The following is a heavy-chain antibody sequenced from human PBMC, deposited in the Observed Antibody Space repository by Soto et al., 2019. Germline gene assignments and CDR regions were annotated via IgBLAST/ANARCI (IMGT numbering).Heavy chain of an antibody. V-gene: IGHV3-23*01. D-gene: IGHD4-17*01. Sequence: EVQLLESGGGLVQPGGSLRLSCAASGFTFSSYAMSWVRQAPGKGLEWVSAISGSGGSTYYADSVKGRFTISRDNSKNTLYLQMNSLRAEDTAVYYCAKDRGTYGDYPSGWAEYFQHWGQGTLVTVSS. CDR1: GFTFSSYA. J-gene: IGHJ1*01. CDR3: AKDRGTYGDYPSGWAEYFQH. CDR2: ISGSGGST.